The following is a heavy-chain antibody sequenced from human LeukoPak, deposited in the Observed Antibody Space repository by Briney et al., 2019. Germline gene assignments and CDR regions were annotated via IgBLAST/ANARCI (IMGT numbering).Heavy chain of an antibody. CDR1: GFTFSSFA. CDR2: ISYDGSNK. J-gene: IGHJ6*02. Sequence: GGSLRLSCAASGFTFSSFAIHWFRQAPGKGLAWVAVISYDGSNKYYADSVKGRFTISRDNSKNTLDLQMNSLRVEDTAVYYCARVGGDVWGQGTTVTVSS. V-gene: IGHV3-30-3*01. CDR3: ARVGGDV.